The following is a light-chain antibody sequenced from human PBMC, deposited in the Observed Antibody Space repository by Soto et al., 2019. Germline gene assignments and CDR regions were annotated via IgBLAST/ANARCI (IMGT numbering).Light chain of an antibody. CDR1: QSLTTW. CDR3: KQYSSYWT. J-gene: IGKJ1*01. CDR2: DAS. Sequence: DIQMTQSPSTLSASVLDIVTITCRSSQSLTTWLAWYQQKPGKAPKLLIYDASKLEIGVPSRFSGSGSGTEFTLTISSLQLDDFASYYCKQYSSYWTFGQGTKVDIK. V-gene: IGKV1-5*01.